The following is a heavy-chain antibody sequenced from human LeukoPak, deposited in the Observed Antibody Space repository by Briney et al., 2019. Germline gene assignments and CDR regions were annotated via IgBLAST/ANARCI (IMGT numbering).Heavy chain of an antibody. D-gene: IGHD4-23*01. Sequence: SETLSLTCAVYGGSFSNYYWTWIRQPPGKGLEWIGYIYYSGSTNYNPSLKSRVTISVDTSKNQFSLKLSSVTAADTAVYYCARDRGGYGGTYNWFDPWGQGTLVTVSS. V-gene: IGHV4-59*01. CDR3: ARDRGGYGGTYNWFDP. CDR2: IYYSGST. CDR1: GGSFSNYY. J-gene: IGHJ5*02.